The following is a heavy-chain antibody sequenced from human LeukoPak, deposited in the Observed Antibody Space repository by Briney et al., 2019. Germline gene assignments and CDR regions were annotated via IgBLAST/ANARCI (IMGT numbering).Heavy chain of an antibody. CDR1: GFTFSSNS. Sequence: PGGSLRLSCAASGFTFSSNSMNWVRQAPGKGLEWVSYISSSSSTIYYADSVKGQFTISRDNAKNSLYLQMNSLRDEDTAVYYCARDPYGSGSYGDYWGQGTLVTVSS. J-gene: IGHJ4*02. CDR2: ISSSSSTI. V-gene: IGHV3-48*02. D-gene: IGHD3-10*01. CDR3: ARDPYGSGSYGDY.